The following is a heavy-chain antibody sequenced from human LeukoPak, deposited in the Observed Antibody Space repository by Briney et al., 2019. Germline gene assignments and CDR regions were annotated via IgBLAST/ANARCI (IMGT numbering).Heavy chain of an antibody. CDR3: AREHPGIAAAGGFDY. CDR1: GGSVSSYY. D-gene: IGHD6-13*01. CDR2: IYTSGST. V-gene: IGHV4-4*07. J-gene: IGHJ4*02. Sequence: SETLSLTCTVSGGSVSSYYWSWIRQPAGKGLEWIGRIYTSGSTNYNPSLKSRVTISVDKSKNQFSLKLSSVTAADTAVYYCAREHPGIAAAGGFDYWGQGTLVTVSS.